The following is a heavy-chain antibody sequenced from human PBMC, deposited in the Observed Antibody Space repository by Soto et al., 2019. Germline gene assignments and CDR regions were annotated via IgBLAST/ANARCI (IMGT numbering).Heavy chain of an antibody. Sequence: QVQLVQSGAEVKKPGASVKVSCKASGYTFTSYGISWVRQAPGQGLEWMGWISAYNGNTNYAQKRQGRVTTTTDTSTIRAYTELRSLRSDDTAGYYCAGDWTGTPVYWGQGTLVTVSS. CDR1: GYTFTSYG. V-gene: IGHV1-18*01. CDR2: ISAYNGNT. J-gene: IGHJ4*02. CDR3: AGDWTGTPVY. D-gene: IGHD3-9*01.